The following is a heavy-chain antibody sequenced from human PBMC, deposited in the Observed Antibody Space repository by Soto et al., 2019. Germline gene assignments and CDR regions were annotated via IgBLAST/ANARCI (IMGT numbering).Heavy chain of an antibody. Sequence: ASVNVSCKASGYTFTGYYMHWVRQAPGQGFEWMGWINPNSGGTNYAQKFQGWVTMTRDTSISTAYMELSRLRSDDTAVYYCARAGPTAHSATGTYYFDYWGQGTLVTVSS. J-gene: IGHJ4*02. CDR1: GYTFTGYY. D-gene: IGHD6-13*01. CDR2: INPNSGGT. CDR3: ARAGPTAHSATGTYYFDY. V-gene: IGHV1-2*04.